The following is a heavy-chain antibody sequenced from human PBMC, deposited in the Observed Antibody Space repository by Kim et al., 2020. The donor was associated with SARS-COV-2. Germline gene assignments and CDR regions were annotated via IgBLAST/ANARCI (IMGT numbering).Heavy chain of an antibody. J-gene: IGHJ2*01. CDR3: AKEGLASFWYFDL. CDR1: EFTFSSYA. Sequence: GGSLRLSCTASEFTFSSYAMSWVRQAPGKGLEWVSIISGSAGSTYYADSVKGRFTISRDNSNNTLYLQMDSLRAEDTAIYYCAKEGLASFWYFDLWGRGTLVTVSS. D-gene: IGHD2-15*01. CDR2: ISGSAGST. V-gene: IGHV3-23*01.